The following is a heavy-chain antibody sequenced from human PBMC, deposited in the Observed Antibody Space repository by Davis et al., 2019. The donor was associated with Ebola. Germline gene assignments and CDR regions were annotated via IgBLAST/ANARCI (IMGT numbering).Heavy chain of an antibody. V-gene: IGHV1-8*01. Sequence: ASVKVSCKASGYTFTSYDINWVRQATGQGLEWMGWMNPNSGDTGYAQKFQGRVTLTRDTSISTAYMELSSLRSEDTAVYYCARARSGRAGGFDYWGQGTLVTVSS. D-gene: IGHD6-25*01. J-gene: IGHJ4*02. CDR2: MNPNSGDT. CDR1: GYTFTSYD. CDR3: ARARSGRAGGFDY.